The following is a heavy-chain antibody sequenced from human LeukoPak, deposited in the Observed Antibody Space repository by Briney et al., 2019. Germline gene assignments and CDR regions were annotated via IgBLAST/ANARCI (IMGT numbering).Heavy chain of an antibody. CDR2: RKQDGSEK. CDR1: GFTFSSDW. Sequence: PGGSLRLSCAASGFTFSSDWMSWVRQAPGKGLQWVANRKQDGSEKYYVDSVKGRFTISRDNAKNSFSLQMNSVTAEDTAVYYGGSITTVVTGFDYWGQGTLVTVSS. V-gene: IGHV3-7*01. CDR3: GSITTVVTGFDY. D-gene: IGHD4-23*01. J-gene: IGHJ4*02.